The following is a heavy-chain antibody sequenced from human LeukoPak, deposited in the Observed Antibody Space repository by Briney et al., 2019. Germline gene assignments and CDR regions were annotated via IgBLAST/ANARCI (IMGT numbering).Heavy chain of an antibody. CDR2: INPNSGGT. D-gene: IGHD3-10*01. V-gene: IGHV1-2*02. CDR1: GYTFTGYY. Sequence: GASVKVSCKASGYTFTGYYMHWVRQAPGQGLEWMGWINPNSGGTNYAQKFQGRVTMTKDTSISTAYMELSRLRSDDTAVYYCARDFYGSDYYYGMDVWGQGTTVTVSS. J-gene: IGHJ6*02. CDR3: ARDFYGSDYYYGMDV.